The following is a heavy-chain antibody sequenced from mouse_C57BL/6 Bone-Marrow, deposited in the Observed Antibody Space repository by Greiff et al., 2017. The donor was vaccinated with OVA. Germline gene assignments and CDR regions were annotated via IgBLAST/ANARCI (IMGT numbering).Heavy chain of an antibody. J-gene: IGHJ4*01. D-gene: IGHD2-4*01. CDR2: ISNGGGST. Sequence: EVHLVESGGGLVQPGGSLKLSCAASGFTFSDYYMYWVRQTPEKRLEWVAYISNGGGSTYYPDTVKGRFTISRDNAKNTLYLQMSRLKSEDTAMYYCASGGYDYEDAMDYWGQGTSVTVSS. CDR1: GFTFSDYY. CDR3: ASGGYDYEDAMDY. V-gene: IGHV5-12*01.